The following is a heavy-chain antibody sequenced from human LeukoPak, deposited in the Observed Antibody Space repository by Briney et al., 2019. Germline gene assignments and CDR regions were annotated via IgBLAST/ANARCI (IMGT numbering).Heavy chain of an antibody. CDR1: GYTFTSYG. J-gene: IGHJ6*02. CDR2: ISAYNGNT. V-gene: IGHV1-18*01. CDR3: AREDHRLRYFDWFQMGSRFMDV. D-gene: IGHD3-9*01. Sequence: GASVKVSCKASGYTFTSYGISWVRQAPGQGLEWMGWISAYNGNTNYAQKLQGRVTMTTDTSTSTAYMELRSLRSDDTAVYYCAREDHRLRYFDWFQMGSRFMDVWGQGTTVTVSS.